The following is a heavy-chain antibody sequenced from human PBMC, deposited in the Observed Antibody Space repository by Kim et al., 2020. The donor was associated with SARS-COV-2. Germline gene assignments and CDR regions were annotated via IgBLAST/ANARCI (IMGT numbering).Heavy chain of an antibody. J-gene: IGHJ4*02. CDR1: GFSFSSYA. CDR2: ISGGGGVT. D-gene: IGHD3-10*01. CDR3: AKGSTYYFDSGTGGDFAY. Sequence: GGSLRLSCAASGFSFSSYAMSWVRQASGKGLEWVSSISGGGGVTSYEDSVKGRFTTSRDNSGNTLYLQMNSRRAEDTAIFYCAKGSTYYFDSGTGGDFAYWAQGTLVTVSS. V-gene: IGHV3-23*01.